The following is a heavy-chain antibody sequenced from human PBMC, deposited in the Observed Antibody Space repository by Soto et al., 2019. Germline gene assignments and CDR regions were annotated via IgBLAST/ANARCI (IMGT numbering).Heavy chain of an antibody. V-gene: IGHV3-21*01. CDR1: GFNFSSYS. J-gene: IGHJ6*02. Sequence: LRLSCAASGFNFSSYSMNWVRQAPGKGLEWVSSISRSSSNIYYVDSVKGRFTIPRDNAKNSLYLQMNSLRAEDTAVYYCARDLKVAAAGTGYYYYGMDVWGQGTTVTVSS. D-gene: IGHD6-13*01. CDR3: ARDLKVAAAGTGYYYYGMDV. CDR2: ISRSSSNI.